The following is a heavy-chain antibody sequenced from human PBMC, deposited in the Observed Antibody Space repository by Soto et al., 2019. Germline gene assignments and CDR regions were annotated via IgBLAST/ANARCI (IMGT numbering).Heavy chain of an antibody. J-gene: IGHJ4*02. Sequence: EVQLLESGGGLVQPGGSLRLSCAASGFTFNNYAMTWVRQAPGKGLEWVSAISGGGATTSYADSVTGRFTVSSDGSKTTLYLQMSSLRAEDTALYYCAQGRGGSGSLTPRVDYWGQGTLVTVSS. CDR2: ISGGGATT. CDR3: AQGRGGSGSLTPRVDY. CDR1: GFTFNNYA. D-gene: IGHD3-10*01. V-gene: IGHV3-23*01.